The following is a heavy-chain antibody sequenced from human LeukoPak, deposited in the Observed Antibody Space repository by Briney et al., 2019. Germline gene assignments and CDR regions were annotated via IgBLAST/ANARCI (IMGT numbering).Heavy chain of an antibody. CDR1: GYTFTSYD. J-gene: IGHJ4*02. Sequence: ASVKVSCKASGYTFTSYDINWVRQATGQGLEWMGWMNPNSGNTGYAQKFQGRVTITADKSTSTAYMELSSLRSEDTAVYYCARDGGHDSSGYPMGSWGQGTLVTVSS. V-gene: IGHV1-8*01. CDR2: MNPNSGNT. CDR3: ARDGGHDSSGYPMGS. D-gene: IGHD3-22*01.